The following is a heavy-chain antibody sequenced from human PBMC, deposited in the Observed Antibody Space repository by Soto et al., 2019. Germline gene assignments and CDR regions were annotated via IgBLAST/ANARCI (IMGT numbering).Heavy chain of an antibody. CDR3: VTDYIGVVPGDVFDI. CDR2: SSGDGKST. J-gene: IGHJ3*02. D-gene: IGHD3-10*01. V-gene: IGHV3-74*01. Sequence: GSLRLSCAASGFTFSSYWMSWVRQAPGKGLEWVSRSSGDGKSTAYADSVRGRFTISRDNAKDTLYLQMNNLRVGDTAVYYCVTDYIGVVPGDVFDIWGQGTMVTVSS. CDR1: GFTFSSYW.